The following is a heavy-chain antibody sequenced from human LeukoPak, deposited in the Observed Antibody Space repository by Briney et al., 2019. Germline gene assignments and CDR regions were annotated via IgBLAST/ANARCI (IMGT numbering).Heavy chain of an antibody. V-gene: IGHV3-30*04. Sequence: GGSLRLSCAASGFTLSSYAMHWVRQAPGKGLEWVAVISYDGANKYYADSVKGRFTISRDISKNTLYLQMNSLRGEDTVVYYCARIPEEADYYDMDVWGKGTTVTVSS. CDR1: GFTLSSYA. CDR2: ISYDGANK. CDR3: ARIPEEADYYDMDV. D-gene: IGHD1-14*01. J-gene: IGHJ6*04.